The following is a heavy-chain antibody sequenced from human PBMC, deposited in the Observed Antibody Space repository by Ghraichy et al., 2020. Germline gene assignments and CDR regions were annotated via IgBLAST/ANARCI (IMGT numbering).Heavy chain of an antibody. J-gene: IGHJ4*02. CDR3: AKGRWPTVEYSSCGY. Sequence: GGSLRLSCAASGVSFSSYAMYWVRQAPGKGLEWVSGISGSGANTYYADSVKGRFTISRDNSKNTLYLQMNSLRAEDTAVYYCAKGRWPTVEYSSCGYWGQGTLVTVSS. CDR2: ISGSGANT. CDR1: GVSFSSYA. V-gene: IGHV3-23*01. D-gene: IGHD6-6*01.